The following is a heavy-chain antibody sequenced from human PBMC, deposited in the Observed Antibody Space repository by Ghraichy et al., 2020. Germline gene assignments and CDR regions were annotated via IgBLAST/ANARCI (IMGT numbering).Heavy chain of an antibody. CDR3: ARGDYYGDYGGY. V-gene: IGHV3-33*01. CDR1: GFTFSSYG. CDR2: IWYDGSNK. Sequence: SCAASGFTFSSYGMHWVRQAPGKGLEWVAVIWYDGSNKYYADSVKGRFTISRDNSKNTLYLQMNSLRAEDTAVYYCARGDYYGDYGGYWGQGTLVTVSS. D-gene: IGHD4-17*01. J-gene: IGHJ4*02.